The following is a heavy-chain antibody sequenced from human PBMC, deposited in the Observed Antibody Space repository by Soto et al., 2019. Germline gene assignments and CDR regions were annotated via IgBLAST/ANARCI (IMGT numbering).Heavy chain of an antibody. V-gene: IGHV3-30-3*01. D-gene: IGHD5-12*01. CDR2: ISYDGSNK. J-gene: IGHJ4*02. CDR1: GFTFSSYA. CDR3: ARVNIVATYFDY. Sequence: GGSLRLSCAASGFTFSSYAMHWVRQAPGKGLEWVAVISYDGSNKYYADSVKGRFTISRDNSKNTLYLQMNSLRAEDTAVYYCARVNIVATYFDYWGQGTLVTVSS.